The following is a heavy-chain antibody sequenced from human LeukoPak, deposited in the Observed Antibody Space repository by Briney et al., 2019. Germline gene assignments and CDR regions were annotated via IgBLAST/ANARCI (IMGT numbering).Heavy chain of an antibody. Sequence: SETLSLTCSVSGASISSYYCSWIRQSPGKGLEWIGYFFSGNTNYNPSLKSRVNVSVDTSKNQFSLKVDSVTAADTAVYYCALVTIFGVVKFWGQGTLVAVPS. D-gene: IGHD3-3*02. CDR1: GASISSYY. V-gene: IGHV4-59*01. J-gene: IGHJ4*02. CDR2: FFSGNT. CDR3: ALVTIFGVVKF.